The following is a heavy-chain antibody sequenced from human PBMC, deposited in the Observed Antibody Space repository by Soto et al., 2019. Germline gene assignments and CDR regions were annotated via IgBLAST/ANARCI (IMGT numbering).Heavy chain of an antibody. V-gene: IGHV3-64D*06. CDR3: VKGRSGEYYFAAMDV. D-gene: IGHD3-10*01. Sequence: GWSLRLSYSASGFRFRSYAMHWVCRAPGKGLEYVAGIRSIGGDTLYAESVKGRFTISRDQPKNTVFLQMSSLRIEDTAVYYCVKGRSGEYYFAAMDVWGQGTTATVSS. CDR1: GFRFRSYA. CDR2: IRSIGGDT. J-gene: IGHJ6*02.